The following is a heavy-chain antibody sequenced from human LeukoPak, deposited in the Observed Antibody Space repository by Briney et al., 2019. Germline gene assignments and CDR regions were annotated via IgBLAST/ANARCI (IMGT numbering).Heavy chain of an antibody. V-gene: IGHV1-69*05. CDR1: GGTFSSYA. D-gene: IGHD3-10*01. Sequence: AASVKVSCKASGGTFSSYAISWVRQAPGQGLEWMGRIIPIFGTANYAQKFQGRVTITTDESTSTAYMELSSLRSEGTAVYYCARDLSLLSDFRFDYWGQGTLVTVSS. CDR2: IIPIFGTA. J-gene: IGHJ4*02. CDR3: ARDLSLLSDFRFDY.